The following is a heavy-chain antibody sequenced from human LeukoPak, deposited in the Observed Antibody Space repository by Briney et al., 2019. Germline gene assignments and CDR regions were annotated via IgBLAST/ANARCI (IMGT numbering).Heavy chain of an antibody. J-gene: IGHJ4*02. D-gene: IGHD3-10*01. Sequence: GGSLRLSCAASGFTFSSYWMSWVRQAAGKGLEWVANIKQDGSEKYYVDSVKGRFTISRDNAKNSLYLQMNSLRAEDTAVYYCARPRRSGPYYFDYWGQGTLVTVSS. CDR1: GFTFSSYW. CDR2: IKQDGSEK. V-gene: IGHV3-7*01. CDR3: ARPRRSGPYYFDY.